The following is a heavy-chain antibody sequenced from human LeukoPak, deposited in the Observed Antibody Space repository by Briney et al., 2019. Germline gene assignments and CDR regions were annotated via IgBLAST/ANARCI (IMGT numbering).Heavy chain of an antibody. D-gene: IGHD5-12*01. CDR3: ARAGYDFFDY. Sequence: RGSLRLSCAASGFTFSSYWMHWVRQAPGKGLLWVSRINSDGSSTSYADSVKGRFTISRDNTKNTLYLQMNSLRAEDTAVYYCARAGYDFFDYWGQGTLFTVSS. CDR1: GFTFSSYW. J-gene: IGHJ4*02. V-gene: IGHV3-74*01. CDR2: INSDGSST.